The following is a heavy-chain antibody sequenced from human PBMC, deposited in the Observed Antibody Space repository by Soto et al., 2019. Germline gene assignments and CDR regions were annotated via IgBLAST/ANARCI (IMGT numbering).Heavy chain of an antibody. V-gene: IGHV3-33*05. CDR1: GFTFSTSA. CDR3: ARVGDYYDASRGELGLDV. J-gene: IGHJ6*02. Sequence: QVQLVESGGAVVQPGTSLRLSCAASGFTFSTSAMHWVRQAPGKGLEWVAFLLHDSSDIFYADSVKGRLTVSRDNSKHAQYIQWNRPRAADTAVYYCARVGDYYDASRGELGLDVWGQGTTVTVSS. D-gene: IGHD3-16*01. CDR2: LLHDSSDI.